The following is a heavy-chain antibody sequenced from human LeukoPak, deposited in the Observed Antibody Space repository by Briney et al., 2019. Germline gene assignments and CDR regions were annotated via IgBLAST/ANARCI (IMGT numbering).Heavy chain of an antibody. D-gene: IGHD2-15*01. CDR2: IYYSGST. V-gene: IGHV4-61*08. Sequence: PSQTLSLTCTVSGGPISSGGYYWSWIRQPPGKGLEWIGYIYYSGSTNYNPSLKSRVTISVDTSKNQFSLKLSSVTAADTAVYYCARDRVYCSGGSCYGQAFDIRGQGTMVTVSS. CDR3: ARDRVYCSGGSCYGQAFDI. CDR1: GGPISSGGYY. J-gene: IGHJ3*02.